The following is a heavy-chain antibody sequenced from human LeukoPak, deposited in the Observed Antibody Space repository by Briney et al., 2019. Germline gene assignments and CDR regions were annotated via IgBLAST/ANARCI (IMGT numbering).Heavy chain of an antibody. CDR1: GFTFSSYW. CDR3: ARVTSGSLQPLYYYYGMDV. J-gene: IGHJ6*02. CDR2: IKQDGSEK. D-gene: IGHD1-1*01. Sequence: GGSLRLSCAASGFTFSSYWMSWVRRAPGKGLEWVANIKQDGSEKYYVDSVKGRFTISRDNAKNSLYLQMNSLRAEDTAVYYCARVTSGSLQPLYYYYGMDVWGQGTTVTVSS. V-gene: IGHV3-7*04.